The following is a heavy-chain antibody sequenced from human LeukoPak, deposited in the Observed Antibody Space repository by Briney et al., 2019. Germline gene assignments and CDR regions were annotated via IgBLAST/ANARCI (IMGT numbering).Heavy chain of an antibody. CDR1: GYTFTSYA. Sequence: ASVKVSCKASGYTFTSYAMNWVRQAPGQGLEWMGWINTNTGNPTYAQGFTGRFVFSLDTSVSTAYLQISSLKAEDTAVYYCARVISSSWSRPYYYYYGMDVWGQGTTVIVS. V-gene: IGHV7-4-1*02. CDR3: ARVISSSWSRPYYYYYGMDV. CDR2: INTNTGNP. J-gene: IGHJ6*02. D-gene: IGHD6-13*01.